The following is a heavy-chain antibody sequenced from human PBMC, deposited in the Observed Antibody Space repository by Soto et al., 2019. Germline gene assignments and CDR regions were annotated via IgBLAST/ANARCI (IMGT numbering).Heavy chain of an antibody. J-gene: IGHJ6*02. CDR2: IYYSGSA. CDR1: GDSFSSYY. CDR3: ARLGVVGLYGMDV. V-gene: IGHV4-59*01. D-gene: IGHD3-3*01. Sequence: QLQLQESGPGLVKPSETLSLTCIVSGDSFSSYYWSWIRQPPGKGLEWIGYIYYSGSANYNPSLKSRVTTSVDTSKNQFSLKLNSVTAADSAVYYCARLGVVGLYGMDVWGQGTTVTVSS.